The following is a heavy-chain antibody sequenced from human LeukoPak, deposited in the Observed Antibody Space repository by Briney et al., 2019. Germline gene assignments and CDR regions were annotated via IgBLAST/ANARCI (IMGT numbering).Heavy chain of an antibody. D-gene: IGHD2-2*01. CDR2: IYYSGST. J-gene: IGHJ2*01. CDR3: ARRSSSNWYFDL. Sequence: PSETLSLTCTVSGGSISSYYWSWIRQPPGKGLEWIGYIYYSGSTNYNPSLKTRLAISVDTSRNQFSLKLSSVTAADTAVYYCARRSSSNWYFDLWGRGTLVTVSS. CDR1: GGSISSYY. V-gene: IGHV4-59*08.